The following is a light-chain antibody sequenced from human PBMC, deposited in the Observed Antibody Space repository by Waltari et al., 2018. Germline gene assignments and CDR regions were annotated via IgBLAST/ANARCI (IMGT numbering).Light chain of an antibody. CDR2: SNN. Sequence: QSVVTQPPSASGTPGQRVTISCSGSSSNIGSHSVNWYQQLPGTAPKLLIYSNNQWPSGVPDRFSGSKSGTSASLASSGLQSEDEADYYCAAWDDSLNGVVFGGGTKLTVL. CDR1: SSNIGSHS. V-gene: IGLV1-44*01. J-gene: IGLJ2*01. CDR3: AAWDDSLNGVV.